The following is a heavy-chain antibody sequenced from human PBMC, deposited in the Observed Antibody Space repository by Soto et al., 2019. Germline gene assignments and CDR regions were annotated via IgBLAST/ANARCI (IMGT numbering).Heavy chain of an antibody. CDR3: ARGGDMLWLPDY. CDR1: GASISSYY. J-gene: IGHJ4*02. V-gene: IGHV4-59*01. Sequence: QVQLQESGPGLVKPSETLSLTCTVSGASISSYYWSWIRQPPGKGLEWIGYIYYSGSTNYNPSLKSRVTISVDTSKNQFSLKLSSVTAADTAVYYCARGGDMLWLPDYWGQGTLVTVSS. D-gene: IGHD3-16*01. CDR2: IYYSGST.